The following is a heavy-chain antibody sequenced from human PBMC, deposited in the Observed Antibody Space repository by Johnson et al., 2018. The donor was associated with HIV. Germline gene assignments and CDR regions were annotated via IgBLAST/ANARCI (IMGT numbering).Heavy chain of an antibody. Sequence: VQLVESGGGVVQPGRSLRLSCAASGFTFSSYAMHWVRQAPGKGLEWVAVISYDGTNKYYADSVKGRFTISRDNSKNTLYLQMNSLRAEDTAVYYCARAASDAFDIWGRGTMVTVSS. J-gene: IGHJ3*02. CDR1: GFTFSSYA. CDR2: ISYDGTNK. V-gene: IGHV3-30*04. CDR3: ARAASDAFDI.